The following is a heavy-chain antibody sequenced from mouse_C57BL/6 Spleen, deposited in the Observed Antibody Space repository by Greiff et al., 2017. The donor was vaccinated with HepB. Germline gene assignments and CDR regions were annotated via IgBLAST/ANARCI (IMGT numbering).Heavy chain of an antibody. V-gene: IGHV1-42*01. Sequence: VQLKQSGPELVKPGASVKISCKASGYSFTGYYMNWVKQSPEKSLEWIGGINPSTGGTTYNQKFKAKATLTVDKSSSTAYMQLKSLTSEDSAVYYCARSDSSGFAWFAYWGQGTLVTVSA. D-gene: IGHD3-2*02. J-gene: IGHJ3*01. CDR1: GYSFTGYY. CDR2: INPSTGGT. CDR3: ARSDSSGFAWFAY.